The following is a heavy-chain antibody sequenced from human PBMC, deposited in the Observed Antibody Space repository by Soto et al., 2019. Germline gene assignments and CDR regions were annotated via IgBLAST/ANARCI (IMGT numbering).Heavy chain of an antibody. CDR2: INTYNGNS. J-gene: IGHJ4*02. D-gene: IGHD2-15*01. V-gene: IGHV1-18*01. CDR1: GYTLTYYA. Sequence: QVQLVQSAAEVKKPGASVKVSCKASGYTLTYYAISWVRQAPGQGPEWMGWINTYNGNSNYAQKFQGRVTMTTDTSTNTAYMELRSLTSDDTAVYYCARDCTGGSCFCIYWGQGTLVTVSS. CDR3: ARDCTGGSCFCIY.